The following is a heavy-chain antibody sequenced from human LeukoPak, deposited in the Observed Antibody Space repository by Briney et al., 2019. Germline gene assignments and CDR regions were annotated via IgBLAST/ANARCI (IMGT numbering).Heavy chain of an antibody. D-gene: IGHD7-27*01. CDR1: GFTVSSTY. V-gene: IGHV3-53*05. Sequence: GGSLRLSCAASGFTVSSTYMSWVRQAPGKGLQWVSVIYSGGGTYYAASVKGRFTIPRDNAKNSLYLQMNSLRAEDTALYYCAKAITNWGSNVDYWGQGTLVTVSS. CDR2: IYSGGGT. CDR3: AKAITNWGSNVDY. J-gene: IGHJ4*02.